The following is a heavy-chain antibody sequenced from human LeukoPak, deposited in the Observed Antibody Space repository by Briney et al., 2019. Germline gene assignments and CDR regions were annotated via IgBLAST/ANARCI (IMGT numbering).Heavy chain of an antibody. J-gene: IGHJ4*02. V-gene: IGHV4-34*01. CDR1: GGSFSGYY. Sequence: SETLSLTCAVYGGSFSGYYWSWIRQPPGKGLEWIGEINHSGSTNYNPSLKSRVTISVDTSKNQFSLKLSSVTAADTAVYYCARGRHGNMITFGGVIAFDYWGQGTLVTVSS. CDR3: ARGRHGNMITFGGVIAFDY. CDR2: INHSGST. D-gene: IGHD3-16*02.